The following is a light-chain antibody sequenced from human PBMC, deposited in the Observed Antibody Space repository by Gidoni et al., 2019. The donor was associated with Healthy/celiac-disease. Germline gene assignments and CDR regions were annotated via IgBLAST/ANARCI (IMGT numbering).Light chain of an antibody. CDR1: QSISSY. CDR3: QQSYSTLWT. V-gene: IGKV1-39*01. Sequence: DIQMTQPPSSLSASVGDRVTITCRASQSISSYLTWYQQKPEKAPKLLICAASSLQSGVPSRFSGSGSGTDFTLTISSLQPEDFATYYCQQSYSTLWTFGQGTKVEIK. CDR2: AAS. J-gene: IGKJ1*01.